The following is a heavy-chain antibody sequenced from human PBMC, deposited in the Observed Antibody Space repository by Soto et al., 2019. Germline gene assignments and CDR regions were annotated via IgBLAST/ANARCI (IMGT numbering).Heavy chain of an antibody. CDR1: GGTFNSYA. J-gene: IGHJ6*02. CDR2: TIRMFGTT. D-gene: IGHD3-22*01. Sequence: QVQLVQSGAEVKKPESSVRVSCKASGGTFNSYAITWVRPAPGQGLEWMGGTIRMFGTTNYAEKFQGRVTITADESTDTAYMELSSLRSEDTAVYYCTRCGIRYHSIGYYLGIDGMDVWGQGTTVIVSS. V-gene: IGHV1-69*12. CDR3: TRCGIRYHSIGYYLGIDGMDV.